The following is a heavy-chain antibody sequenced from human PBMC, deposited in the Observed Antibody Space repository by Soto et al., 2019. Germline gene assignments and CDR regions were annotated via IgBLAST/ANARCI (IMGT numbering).Heavy chain of an antibody. CDR2: ISWNSGSI. CDR3: AKVSTTHTFGPLDP. D-gene: IGHD1-1*01. J-gene: IGHJ5*02. Sequence: GGSLRLSCAASGFTFDDYGMHWVRQAPGKGLEWVSGISWNSGSIGYADSVKGRFIISRDNAKNSLYLQMNNLRPEDTAFYFCAKVSTTHTFGPLDPWGQGTLVTVS. V-gene: IGHV3-9*01. CDR1: GFTFDDYG.